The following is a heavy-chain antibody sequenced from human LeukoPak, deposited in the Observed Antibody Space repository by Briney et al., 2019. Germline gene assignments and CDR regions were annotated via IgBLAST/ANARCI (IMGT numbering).Heavy chain of an antibody. V-gene: IGHV4-34*01. D-gene: IGHD6-13*01. CDR3: ASSYSSWVFDY. CDR2: IKHSGST. Sequence: SETLSLTCAVYGVSSSGYYWSCIRQPPGNGLEWIGEIKHSGSTNYNPSLKSRVTISVDTSKNQFSLKLTAVTAADTAVYYCASSYSSWVFDYWGQGTLVTVSS. CDR1: GVSSSGYY. J-gene: IGHJ4*02.